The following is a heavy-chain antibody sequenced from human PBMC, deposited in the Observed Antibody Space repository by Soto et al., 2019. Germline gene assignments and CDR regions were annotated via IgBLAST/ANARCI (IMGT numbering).Heavy chain of an antibody. Sequence: VASLKVSCKASGYTVTSYGISWVRPAPGQGLEWMGWISAYNGNTNYAQTLQGSITMTTDTSPSTAHMELRSLRSDDTAVYYCARVVVDTAMVIFDYWGQGTLVTVSS. V-gene: IGHV1-18*01. CDR2: ISAYNGNT. D-gene: IGHD5-18*01. CDR1: GYTVTSYG. J-gene: IGHJ4*02. CDR3: ARVVVDTAMVIFDY.